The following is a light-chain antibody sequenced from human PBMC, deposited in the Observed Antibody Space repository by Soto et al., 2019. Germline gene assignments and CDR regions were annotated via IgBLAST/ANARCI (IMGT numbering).Light chain of an antibody. Sequence: IQLTQSPSFLSASVGDRVTITCRASQGISSYLAWYQQKPGKAPKLLIYAASTLQSGVPSRFSGSGSGTEFTLTIRSLQPEDFSTYYCQHLKSYPYTFGQGTKLEIK. CDR1: QGISSY. V-gene: IGKV1-9*01. CDR2: AAS. J-gene: IGKJ2*01. CDR3: QHLKSYPYT.